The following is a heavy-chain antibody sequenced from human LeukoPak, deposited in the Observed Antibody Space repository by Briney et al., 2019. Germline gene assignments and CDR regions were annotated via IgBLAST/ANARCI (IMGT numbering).Heavy chain of an antibody. CDR3: AKDRNSRLSYYFDY. CDR2: ISYDGSNK. D-gene: IGHD6-25*01. CDR1: GFTFSSYG. J-gene: IGHJ4*02. Sequence: PGGSLRLSCAASGFTFSSYGMHWVRQAPGKGLEWVAVISYDGSNKYYADSVKGRFTISRDNSKNTLYLQMNSLRAEDTAVYYCAKDRNSRLSYYFDYWGQGTLVTVSS. V-gene: IGHV3-30*18.